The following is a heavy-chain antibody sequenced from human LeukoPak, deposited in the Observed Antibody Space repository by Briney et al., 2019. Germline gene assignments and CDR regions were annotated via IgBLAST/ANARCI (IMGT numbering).Heavy chain of an antibody. Sequence: GGSLRLSCAASGFTFSSYEINWVRQAPGKGLEWVSYISSSGSTRYYADSVKGRFTISRDNAKNSLYLQMDSLTAEDTAVYYCTRKGSQWDFPVDYWGQGTRVAVSP. CDR1: GFTFSSYE. CDR2: ISSSGSTR. V-gene: IGHV3-48*03. D-gene: IGHD1-26*01. CDR3: TRKGSQWDFPVDY. J-gene: IGHJ4*02.